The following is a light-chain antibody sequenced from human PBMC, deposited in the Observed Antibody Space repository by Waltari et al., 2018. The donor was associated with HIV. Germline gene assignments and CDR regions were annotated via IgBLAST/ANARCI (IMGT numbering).Light chain of an antibody. V-gene: IGKV1-5*03. CDR1: QPINKW. CDR3: QQYNAYSRT. Sequence: DIQMTQSPSTLSASVGDRVTITCRASQPINKWLAWSQQKPGKAPNLLIYQASTAQGGVPSRFSGSDSGTESTLTINSLQPDDFATYYCQQYNAYSRTFGQGPRWIS. J-gene: IGKJ1*01. CDR2: QAS.